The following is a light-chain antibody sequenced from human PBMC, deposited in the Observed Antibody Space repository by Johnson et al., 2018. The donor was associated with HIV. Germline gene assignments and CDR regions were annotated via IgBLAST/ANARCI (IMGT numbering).Light chain of an antibody. CDR3: GTWDSSLSASYV. Sequence: SVLTQPPSVSAAPGQKVTISCSGSSSNIGNNYVSWYQQLPGTAPKLLIYDNNKRPSGIPDRFSGSKSGTSATLAITGLQTGDGADYYCGTWDSSLSASYVFGTGTQFTVL. CDR1: SSNIGNNY. CDR2: DNN. J-gene: IGLJ1*01. V-gene: IGLV1-51*01.